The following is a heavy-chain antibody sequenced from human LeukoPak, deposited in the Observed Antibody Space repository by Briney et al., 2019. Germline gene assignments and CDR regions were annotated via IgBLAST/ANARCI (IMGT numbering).Heavy chain of an antibody. V-gene: IGHV3-23*01. Sequence: GGSLRLSCAASGFTFSSYAMSWVRQAPGKGLEWVSAISGSGGSTYYADSVKGRFTISRDNSENTLYLQMNSLRAEDTAVYYCANYDSSGYYYTFIYWGQGTLVTVSS. J-gene: IGHJ4*02. CDR2: ISGSGGST. CDR1: GFTFSSYA. D-gene: IGHD3-22*01. CDR3: ANYDSSGYYYTFIY.